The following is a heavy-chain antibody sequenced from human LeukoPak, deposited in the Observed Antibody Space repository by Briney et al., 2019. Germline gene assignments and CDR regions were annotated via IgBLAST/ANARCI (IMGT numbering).Heavy chain of an antibody. J-gene: IGHJ6*03. Sequence: PGGSLRLSCAASGFTFSSYEMNWVRQAPGKGLEWVGFIRSKAYGGTTEYAASVKGRFTIPRDDSKSIAYLQMNSLKTEDTAVYYCTRVGNIVVVTATQEYYYYYMDVWGKGTTVTISS. CDR3: TRVGNIVVVTATQEYYYYYMDV. D-gene: IGHD2-21*02. CDR2: IRSKAYGGTT. CDR1: GFTFSSYE. V-gene: IGHV3-49*04.